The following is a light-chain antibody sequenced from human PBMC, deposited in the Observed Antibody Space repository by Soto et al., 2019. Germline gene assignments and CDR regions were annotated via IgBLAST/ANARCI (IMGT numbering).Light chain of an antibody. V-gene: IGLV1-44*01. CDR3: AAWDDSLNGVV. CDR1: SSNIGSNT. J-gene: IGLJ2*01. Sequence: QSVLTQPPSASGTPGQRVTISCSGSSSNIGSNTVNWYQQLPGTAPKLLICSNNQRPSGVPDRFSGSKSGTSASLAISGLKSEDEADYYCAAWDDSLNGVVFGGGTQLTVL. CDR2: SNN.